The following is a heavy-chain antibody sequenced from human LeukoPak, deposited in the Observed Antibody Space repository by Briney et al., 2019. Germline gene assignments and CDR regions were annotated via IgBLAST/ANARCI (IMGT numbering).Heavy chain of an antibody. J-gene: IGHJ4*02. D-gene: IGHD2-15*01. V-gene: IGHV3-74*01. CDR3: ARSMGGRNDF. Sequence: PGGSLRLSCGGSGFTLSNYWVHWVRQAPGRGLVWVSRTNIEGSRTDYADSVRGRFTISRDNAKNTVDLEMNSLTAEDTAVYYCARSMGGRNDFWGQGTLVTVSS. CDR2: TNIEGSRT. CDR1: GFTLSNYW.